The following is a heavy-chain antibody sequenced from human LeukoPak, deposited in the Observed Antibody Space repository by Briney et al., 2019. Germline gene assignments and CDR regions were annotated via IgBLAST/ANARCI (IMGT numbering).Heavy chain of an antibody. CDR1: GYTFTDYY. CDR2: INPKSGGT. J-gene: IGHJ6*03. CDR3: ARGIAAAGTFYYYMDV. Sequence: EASVKVSCKSSGYTFTDYYMHWVRQAPGQGLEWMGWINPKSGGTNYAQNFQGRVTMTRDTSISTAYMELSRLRSDDTAVYYCARGIAAAGTFYYYMDVWGKGTTVTVSS. V-gene: IGHV1-2*02. D-gene: IGHD6-13*01.